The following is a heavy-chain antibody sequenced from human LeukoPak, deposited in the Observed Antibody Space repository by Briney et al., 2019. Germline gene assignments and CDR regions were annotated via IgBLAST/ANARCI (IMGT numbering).Heavy chain of an antibody. D-gene: IGHD5-18*01. CDR3: AKGRQLWFRGGFDY. V-gene: IGHV3-23*01. CDR2: ISGSGGST. J-gene: IGHJ4*02. Sequence: GSLRLSCAASGFTFSSYATSWVRQAPGKGLEWVSAISGSGGSTYYADSVKGRFTISRDNSKNTLYLQMNSLRAEDTAVYYCAKGRQLWFRGGFDYWGQGTLVTVSS. CDR1: GFTFSSYA.